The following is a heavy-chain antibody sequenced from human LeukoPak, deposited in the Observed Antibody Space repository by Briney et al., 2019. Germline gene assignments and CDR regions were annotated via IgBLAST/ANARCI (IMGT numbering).Heavy chain of an antibody. CDR2: IYYSGST. J-gene: IGHJ5*02. V-gene: IGHV4-59*12. D-gene: IGHD2-15*01. Sequence: SETLSLTCTVSGDSINSYYWNWIRQPPGKGLEWIGYIYYSGSTYYNPSLKSRVTISVDTSKNQFSLKLSSVTAADTAVYYCARDCITGYCSGGSCWSWFDPWGQGTLVTVSS. CDR3: ARDCITGYCSGGSCWSWFDP. CDR1: GDSINSYY.